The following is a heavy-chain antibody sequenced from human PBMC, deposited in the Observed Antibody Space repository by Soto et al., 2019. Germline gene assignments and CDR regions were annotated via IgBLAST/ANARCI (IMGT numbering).Heavy chain of an antibody. V-gene: IGHV3-7*01. D-gene: IGHD3-22*01. CDR1: GFTFSSYW. Sequence: EVQLVESGGGLVQPGGSLRLSCAASGFTFSSYWMSWVRQAPGKGLEWVANIKQDGSEKYYVDSVKRRFTISRDNAKNSLYLQMSSLRAEDTAVYHCERGSSSSGLDHWGQGTLVTVSS. CDR3: ERGSSSSGLDH. J-gene: IGHJ4*02. CDR2: IKQDGSEK.